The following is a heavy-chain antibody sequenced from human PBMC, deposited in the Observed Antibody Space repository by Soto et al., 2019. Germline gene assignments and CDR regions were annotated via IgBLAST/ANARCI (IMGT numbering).Heavy chain of an antibody. CDR3: AKDRQFRSYYESAGHYND. CDR2: ISGRGGAT. V-gene: IGHV3-23*01. Sequence: EVQLLESGGGLVQPGGSLRLTCVGSGFTFRNQDMRWVRQAPGKGLEWVSGISGRGGATYYADSVKGRFTISRDNSKNKMYLQMNNLRANDTAVYYCAKDRQFRSYYESAGHYNDWGQGTLVTVSS. J-gene: IGHJ4*02. D-gene: IGHD3-22*01. CDR1: GFTFRNQD.